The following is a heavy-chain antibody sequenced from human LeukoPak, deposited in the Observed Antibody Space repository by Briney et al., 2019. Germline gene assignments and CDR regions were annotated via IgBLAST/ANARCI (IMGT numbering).Heavy chain of an antibody. D-gene: IGHD3-16*02. J-gene: IGHJ5*02. CDR2: INHSGST. CDR1: GGSFSGYY. V-gene: IGHV4-34*01. CDR3: ARGLYYDYVWGSYRYYWFDP. Sequence: SETLSLTCAVYGGSFSGYYWSWIRQPPGKGLEWIGEINHSGSTNYNPSLKSRVTISVDTSKNQFSLKLSSVTAADTAVYYCARGLYYDYVWGSYRYYWFDPWGQGTLVTASS.